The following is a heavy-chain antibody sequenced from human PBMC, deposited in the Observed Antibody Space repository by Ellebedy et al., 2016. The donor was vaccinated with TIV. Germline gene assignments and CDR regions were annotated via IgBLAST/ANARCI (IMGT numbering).Heavy chain of an antibody. CDR2: IVPIFRTP. CDR1: GYTFTSYG. Sequence: AASVKVSCKASGYTFTSYGITWVRQAPGQGLEWMGGIVPIFRTPNYAQKFQGRVTITADESTSTAYMELSSLRSEDTAVYFCARAESGGYAWDYWGQGTLVTVSS. V-gene: IGHV1-69*13. D-gene: IGHD5-12*01. J-gene: IGHJ4*02. CDR3: ARAESGGYAWDY.